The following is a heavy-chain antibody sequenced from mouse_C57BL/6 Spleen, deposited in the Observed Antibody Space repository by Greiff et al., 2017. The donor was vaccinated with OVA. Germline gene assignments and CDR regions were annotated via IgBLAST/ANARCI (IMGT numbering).Heavy chain of an antibody. D-gene: IGHD1-1*01. CDR2: INPNNGGT. J-gene: IGHJ4*01. CDR3: ARYDGSSYGGDAMDY. V-gene: IGHV1-18*01. CDR1: GYTFTDHN. Sequence: VQLQQSGPELVKPGASVKIPCKASGYTFTDHNMDWVKQSHGKSLEWIGDINPNNGGTIYNQKFKGKATLTVDKSSSTAYMELRSLTSEDTAVYYCARYDGSSYGGDAMDYWGQGTSVTVSS.